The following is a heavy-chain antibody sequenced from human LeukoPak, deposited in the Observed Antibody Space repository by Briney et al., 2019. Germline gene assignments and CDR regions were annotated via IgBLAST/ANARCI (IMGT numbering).Heavy chain of an antibody. J-gene: IGHJ4*02. Sequence: SVKVSCKASGGTFSSYAISWVRQAPGQGLEWMGGIIPIFGTANYAQKFQGRVTITADESTSTAYMELSSLRSEDTAVYYCALMVRGVIISDFDYWGQGTLVTVSS. CDR3: ALMVRGVIISDFDY. V-gene: IGHV1-69*13. D-gene: IGHD3-10*01. CDR1: GGTFSSYA. CDR2: IIPIFGTA.